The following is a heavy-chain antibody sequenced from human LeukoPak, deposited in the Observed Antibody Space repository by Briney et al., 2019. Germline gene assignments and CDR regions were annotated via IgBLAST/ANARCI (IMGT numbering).Heavy chain of an antibody. CDR2: VSDGGST. J-gene: IGHJ4*02. V-gene: IGHV4-39*07. D-gene: IGHD1-1*01. Sequence: NSSETLSLTCTVSGGSISSSPYYWGWIRQPPGKGLECIGSVSDGGSTDHNPSLKSRVTISLDTSRNQFSLKLSSVTAADTAVYYCARDASYYNLTLDSWGQGILVTVSS. CDR3: ARDASYYNLTLDS. CDR1: GGSISSSPYY.